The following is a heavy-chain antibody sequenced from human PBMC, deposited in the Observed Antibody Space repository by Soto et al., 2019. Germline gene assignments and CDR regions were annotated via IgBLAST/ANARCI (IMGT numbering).Heavy chain of an antibody. J-gene: IGHJ6*02. CDR3: GRDGPFMAVTAPGNSSGRDV. CDR1: AFTFSSYW. Sequence: DVRLVESGGGLVQPGGSLRLSCAASAFTFSSYWMTWVRQAPGKGLEWVASIKEDGSEKYYLDSVKGRFTISRDNAKNSLFLQITALRAGDPAVYYWGRDGPFMAVTAPGNSSGRDVGGQGTPFTVSS. CDR2: IKEDGSEK. D-gene: IGHD6-19*01. V-gene: IGHV3-7*03.